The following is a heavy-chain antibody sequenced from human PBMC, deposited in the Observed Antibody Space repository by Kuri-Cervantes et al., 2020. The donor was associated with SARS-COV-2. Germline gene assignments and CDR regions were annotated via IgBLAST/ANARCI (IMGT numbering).Heavy chain of an antibody. V-gene: IGHV3-23*01. CDR2: ISGSGGST. Sequence: GGSLRLSCAASGFTFSSYAMSWVRQAPGKGLEWVSAISGSGGSTYYADSVKGRFTISRDNSKNTLYLQMNSLRAEDTAVYYCARDPYNYDFWSAHYYYGMDVWGQGTTVTVSS. J-gene: IGHJ6*02. D-gene: IGHD3-3*01. CDR1: GFTFSSYA. CDR3: ARDPYNYDFWSAHYYYGMDV.